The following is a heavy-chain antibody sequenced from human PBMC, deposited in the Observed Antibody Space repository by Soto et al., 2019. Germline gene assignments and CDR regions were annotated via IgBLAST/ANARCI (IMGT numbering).Heavy chain of an antibody. Sequence: SETLSLTCIVSGDSVSSGDYYWGWIRQPPGKGLEWIGHVYFSGSTNYIPSLKSRLTMSVDTAKNQFSLKLNSVTAADTAVHYCARIPVDTYMIYWSDPWGQGTQVTVSS. D-gene: IGHD3-16*01. CDR2: VYFSGST. CDR1: GDSVSSGDYY. CDR3: ARIPVDTYMIYWSDP. V-gene: IGHV4-61*08. J-gene: IGHJ5*02.